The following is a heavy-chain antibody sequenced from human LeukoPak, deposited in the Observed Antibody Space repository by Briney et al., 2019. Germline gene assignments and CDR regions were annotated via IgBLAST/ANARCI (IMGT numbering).Heavy chain of an antibody. CDR1: GFTFSSYG. CDR3: AKGEWFGELSFDY. J-gene: IGHJ4*02. V-gene: IGHV3-30*02. CDR2: IRYDGSNK. D-gene: IGHD3-10*01. Sequence: GGSLRLSCAASGFTFSSYGMHWVRQAPGKGLEWVAFIRYDGSNKYYADSVKGRFTISRDNSKNTLHLQMNSLRAEDTAVYYCAKGEWFGELSFDYWGQGTLVTVSS.